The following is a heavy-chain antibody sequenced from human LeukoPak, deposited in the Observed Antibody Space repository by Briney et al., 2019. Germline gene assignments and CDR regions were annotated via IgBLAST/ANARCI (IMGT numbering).Heavy chain of an antibody. V-gene: IGHV4-39*01. CDR3: GRQTYYYDSSGYSYYFDY. J-gene: IGHJ4*02. CDR2: IYYSGST. Sequence: SETLSLTCTVSGGSISCSSYYWGWIRQPPGKGLEWIGSIYYSGSTYYNPSLKSRVTISVDTSNNQFSLKLSSVTAADTAVYYCGRQTYYYDSSGYSYYFDYWGQGTLVTVSS. CDR1: GGSISCSSYY. D-gene: IGHD3-22*01.